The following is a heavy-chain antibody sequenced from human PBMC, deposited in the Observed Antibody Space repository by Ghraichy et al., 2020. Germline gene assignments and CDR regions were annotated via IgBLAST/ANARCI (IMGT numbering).Heavy chain of an antibody. V-gene: IGHV3-7*01. Sequence: GSLRLSCAGSGFMFSTYWMSWVRQAPGKGLEWVANIKQDGSEQYYVDSVKGRFTISRDNAKNSLTLQMHNLRVEDTGVYYCARENVAVPGEGWGQGTLVTVSS. CDR1: GFMFSTYW. D-gene: IGHD6-19*01. J-gene: IGHJ1*01. CDR3: ARENVAVPGEG. CDR2: IKQDGSEQ.